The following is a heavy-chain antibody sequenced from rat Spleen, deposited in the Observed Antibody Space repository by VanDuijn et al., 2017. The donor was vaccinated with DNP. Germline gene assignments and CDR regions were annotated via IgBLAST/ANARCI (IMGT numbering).Heavy chain of an antibody. CDR3: ARIFMGTSYVMDA. D-gene: IGHD1-6*01. J-gene: IGHJ4*01. CDR2: ISNIGGSV. Sequence: EVKLVESGGGLVQPGRSLKLSCAASGFIFSNYWMTWIRQAPGKGLEWVASISNIGGSVYSPDSVEGRFTISRDDVQNTLYLQMDSLRSEDTATYYCARIFMGTSYVMDAWGQGASVTVSS. V-gene: IGHV5-31*01. CDR1: GFIFSNYW.